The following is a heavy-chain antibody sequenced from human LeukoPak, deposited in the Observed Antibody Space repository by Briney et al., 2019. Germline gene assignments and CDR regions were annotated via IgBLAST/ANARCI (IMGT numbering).Heavy chain of an antibody. D-gene: IGHD2-15*01. CDR3: AMELNSGGSWRDY. Sequence: ASVKVSCKASGYTFTGYYMHWVRQAPGQGLEWMGWINANNGDTNYAQKLRGRVTMTRDTSISTAYMELSRLRSDDTAVYYCAMELNSGGSWRDYWGQGTLVTVSS. J-gene: IGHJ4*02. CDR1: GYTFTGYY. V-gene: IGHV1-2*02. CDR2: INANNGDT.